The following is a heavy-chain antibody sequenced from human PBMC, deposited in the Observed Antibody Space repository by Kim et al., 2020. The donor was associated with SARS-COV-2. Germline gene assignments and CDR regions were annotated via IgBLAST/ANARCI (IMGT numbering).Heavy chain of an antibody. CDR3: AKDRIAAAGTGHYYYGMDV. CDR2: ISWDGGST. J-gene: IGHJ6*02. V-gene: IGHV3-43*01. D-gene: IGHD6-13*01. CDR1: GFTFDDYT. Sequence: GGSLRLSCAASGFTFDDYTMHWVRQAPGKGLEWVSLISWDGGSTYYADSVKGRFTISRDNSKNSLYLQMNSLRTEDTALYYCAKDRIAAAGTGHYYYGMDVWGQGTTVTVSS.